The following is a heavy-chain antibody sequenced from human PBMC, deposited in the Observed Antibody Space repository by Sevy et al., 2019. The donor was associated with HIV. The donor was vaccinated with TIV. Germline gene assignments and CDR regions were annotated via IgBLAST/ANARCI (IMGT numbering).Heavy chain of an antibody. CDR2: IYYSGST. CDR1: GGSITSHY. D-gene: IGHD3-16*02. V-gene: IGHV4-59*11. Sequence: SETLSLTCSVSGGSITSHYWSWIRQPPGKGLEWIGYIYYSGSTNYNPSLKNRVTMSVDTSKNQFSLKMSSVTAADTAVYYCARTPVIMITSGGVIALRQFDFWGQGTLVTVSS. CDR3: ARTPVIMITSGGVIALRQFDF. J-gene: IGHJ4*02.